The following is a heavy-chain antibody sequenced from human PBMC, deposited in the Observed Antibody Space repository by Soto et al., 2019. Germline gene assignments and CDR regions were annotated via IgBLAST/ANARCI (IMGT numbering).Heavy chain of an antibody. CDR2: INHSGST. D-gene: IGHD1-1*01. Sequence: SETLSLTCAVYGGSFSGYYWSWIRQPPGKGLEWIGEINHSGSTNYNPSLKSRVTIPVDTSQNQFSLQLSSVTAADTAVYYCASSQQNDGWTTKGARDKKGPYGMDVWAPGTTVTV. CDR3: ASSQQNDGWTTKGARDKKGPYGMDV. CDR1: GGSFSGYY. V-gene: IGHV4-34*01. J-gene: IGHJ6*02.